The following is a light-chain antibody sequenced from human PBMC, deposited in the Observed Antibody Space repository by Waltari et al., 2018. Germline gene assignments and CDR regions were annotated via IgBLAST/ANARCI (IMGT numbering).Light chain of an antibody. CDR3: GSYRSGTTGL. V-gene: IGLV2-18*02. CDR1: SSDIGGYNG. CDR2: EVS. Sequence: TQPPSVSKSLGQSVTISCTGTSSDIGGYNGVSWYQQHSNTAPRLLIYEVSKRPSGVSDRFSGSKSGNTASLTISGLQAEDEADYYCGSYRSGTTGLFGGGTRLTVL. J-gene: IGLJ2*01.